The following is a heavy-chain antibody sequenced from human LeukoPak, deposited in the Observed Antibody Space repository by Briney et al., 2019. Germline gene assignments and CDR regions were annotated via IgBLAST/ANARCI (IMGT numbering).Heavy chain of an antibody. CDR2: ISSSSSYI. D-gene: IGHD4-17*01. CDR1: GFTFSSYS. CDR3: AREISYGDYPSGDAFDN. V-gene: IGHV3-21*01. J-gene: IGHJ3*02. Sequence: GGSLRLSCAASGFTFSSYSMNWVRQAPGKGLEWVSSISSSSSYIYYADSVKGRFTISRDNAKNSLYLQMNSLRAEDTAVYFCAREISYGDYPSGDAFDNWGQGTMVTVSS.